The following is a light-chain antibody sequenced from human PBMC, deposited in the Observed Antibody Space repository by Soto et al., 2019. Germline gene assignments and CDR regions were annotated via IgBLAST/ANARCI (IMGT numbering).Light chain of an antibody. CDR3: QQYGSSRWT. CDR1: QIFGSSY. Sequence: EIVLTQSPGTLSLSPGERATLSCRASQIFGSSYLAWYQQKPGQAPRLLIYGASSRATGIPDRFSGSGSGTDFTLTISRLEPEDFAVYYCQQYGSSRWTSGQGTKVEMK. V-gene: IGKV3-20*01. CDR2: GAS. J-gene: IGKJ1*01.